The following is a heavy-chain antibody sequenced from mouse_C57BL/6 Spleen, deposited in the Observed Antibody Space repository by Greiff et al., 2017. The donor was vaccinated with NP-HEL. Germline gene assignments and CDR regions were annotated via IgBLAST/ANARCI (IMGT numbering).Heavy chain of an antibody. CDR1: GYSITSGYY. Sequence: EVKVEESGPGLVKPSQSLSLTCSVTGYSITSGYYWNWIRQFPGNKLEWMGYISYDGSNNYNPSLKNRISITRDTSKNQFFLKLNSVTTEDTATYYCAHKETTGFAYWGQGTLVTVSA. CDR3: AHKETTGFAY. V-gene: IGHV3-6*01. J-gene: IGHJ3*01. CDR2: ISYDGSN. D-gene: IGHD1-1*01.